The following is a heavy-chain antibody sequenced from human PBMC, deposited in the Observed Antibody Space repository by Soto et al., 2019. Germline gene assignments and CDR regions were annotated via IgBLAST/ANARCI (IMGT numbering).Heavy chain of an antibody. CDR3: ARDSPHCSSTSYYAVY. D-gene: IGHD2-2*01. V-gene: IGHV3-21*01. CDR2: ISSSSSYI. J-gene: IGHJ4*02. Sequence: EVQLVESGGGLVKPGGSLRLSCAASGFTFSSYSMNWVRQAPGKGLEWVSSISSSSSYIYYADSVKGRFTISRDNAKNSLYLQMNSLRAEDTAVYYCARDSPHCSSTSYYAVYWGQGTLVTVSS. CDR1: GFTFSSYS.